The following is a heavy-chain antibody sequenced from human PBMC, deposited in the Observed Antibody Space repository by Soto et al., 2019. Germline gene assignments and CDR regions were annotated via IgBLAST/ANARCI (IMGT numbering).Heavy chain of an antibody. J-gene: IGHJ6*02. CDR1: GYSFTDYH. CDR3: ARGDSTDCSNGVCSFFYNHDMDV. V-gene: IGHV1-2*04. CDR2: INPKSGGT. D-gene: IGHD2-8*01. Sequence: ASVKVSCKASGYSFTDYHIHWVRQAPGQGLEWLGRINPKSGGTSTAQKFQGWVTMATDTSISTASMELTRLTSDDTAIYYCARGDSTDCSNGVCSFFYNHDMDVWGQGTTVTVSS.